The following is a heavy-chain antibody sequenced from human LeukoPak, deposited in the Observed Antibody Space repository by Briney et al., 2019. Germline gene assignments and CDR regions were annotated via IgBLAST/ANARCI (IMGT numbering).Heavy chain of an antibody. CDR1: GGSISSYY. CDR3: ARGLYDAFDI. Sequence: SETLSLTCTVSGGSISSYYWSWIRQPPGKGLEWIGYIYYSGSTNYNPSLKSRVTISVDTSKNQFSLELSSVTAADTAVYYCARGLYDAFDIWGQGTMVTVSS. CDR2: IYYSGST. J-gene: IGHJ3*02. V-gene: IGHV4-59*01. D-gene: IGHD2-2*02.